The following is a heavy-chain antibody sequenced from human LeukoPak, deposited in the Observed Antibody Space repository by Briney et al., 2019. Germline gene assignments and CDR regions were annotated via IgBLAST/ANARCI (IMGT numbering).Heavy chain of an antibody. CDR2: IYPGDSDT. J-gene: IGHJ6*03. Sequence: GESLKISCKGSGYSFTSYWIGWVRQMPGKGLEWVGIIYPGDSDTRYSPSFQGQVTISADKSISTAYLQWSSLKASDTAMHYCARLIHGYYYYMDVWGKGTTVTISS. CDR1: GYSFTSYW. D-gene: IGHD5-18*01. V-gene: IGHV5-51*01. CDR3: ARLIHGYYYYMDV.